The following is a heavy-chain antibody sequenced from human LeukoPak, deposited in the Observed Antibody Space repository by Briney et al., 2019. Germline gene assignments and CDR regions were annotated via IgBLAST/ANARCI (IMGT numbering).Heavy chain of an antibody. D-gene: IGHD3-10*01. Sequence: GGSLRLSCAASGFTFSSYAMHWVRQAPGKGLEWVAVISYDGSNKYYADSVKGRFTISRDNSKNTLYLQMNSLRAEDTAVYYCARDLRDYYGSGSYDYWGQGTLVTASS. CDR2: ISYDGSNK. CDR1: GFTFSSYA. CDR3: ARDLRDYYGSGSYDY. V-gene: IGHV3-30-3*01. J-gene: IGHJ4*02.